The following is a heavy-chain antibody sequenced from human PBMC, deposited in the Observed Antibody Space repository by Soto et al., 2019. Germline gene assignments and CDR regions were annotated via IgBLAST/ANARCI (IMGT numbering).Heavy chain of an antibody. CDR1: GFTFNSYA. D-gene: IGHD3-10*01. CDR2: ISHDGSKK. J-gene: IGHJ6*02. V-gene: IGHV3-30-3*01. Sequence: GGSLRLSCAASGFTFNSYAMHWVRQAPGKGLEWVAVISHDGSKKYYADSVKGRFTISRDNSKNTLYLQINSLRPEDTAVFYCARDRVPDYYHYYGLDVWGQGATVTVSS. CDR3: ARDRVPDYYHYYGLDV.